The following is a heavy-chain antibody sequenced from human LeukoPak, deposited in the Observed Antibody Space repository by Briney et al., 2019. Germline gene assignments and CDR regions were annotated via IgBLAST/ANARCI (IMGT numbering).Heavy chain of an antibody. V-gene: IGHV3-48*03. CDR2: ISTSGTTI. CDR1: GFTLSSYE. J-gene: IGHJ4*02. CDR3: AKVGHDYGDFYGYYFDY. Sequence: PGGSLRLSCAASGFTLSSYEMNWVRQAPGKGLEWVSYISTSGTTIYYADSVKGRFTISRDNAKNSLYLQMNSLRAEDTAVYYCAKVGHDYGDFYGYYFDYWGQGTLVTVSS. D-gene: IGHD4-17*01.